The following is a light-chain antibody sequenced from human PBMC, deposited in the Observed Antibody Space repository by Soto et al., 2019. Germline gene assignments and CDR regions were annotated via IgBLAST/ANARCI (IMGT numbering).Light chain of an antibody. Sequence: EIVLTQSPATLSLSPGERATLSCRASQSVSNYLGWYQQKSGQAPRLLISDVSKRATGIPARFSGSGSGTEFTLTISSLEPEDFAVYYCQHRVSWPTFGGGTKVEIK. CDR1: QSVSNY. CDR3: QHRVSWPT. J-gene: IGKJ4*01. CDR2: DVS. V-gene: IGKV3-11*01.